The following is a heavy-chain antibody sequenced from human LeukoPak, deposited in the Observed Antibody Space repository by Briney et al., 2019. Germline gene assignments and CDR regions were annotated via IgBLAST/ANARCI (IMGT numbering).Heavy chain of an antibody. CDR1: GFTVSSNY. CDR2: IYAGGST. V-gene: IGHV3-66*01. Sequence: AGSLRPSYAVAGFTVSSNYMSWVRQAPGKGLEWVSVIYAGGSTYYADSVKGRFTISRDNSKNALYLQMNSLRAEDTAVYYCARGTTAVTAGVYWGQGSLVTVSS. J-gene: IGHJ4*02. D-gene: IGHD4-23*01. CDR3: ARGTTAVTAGVY.